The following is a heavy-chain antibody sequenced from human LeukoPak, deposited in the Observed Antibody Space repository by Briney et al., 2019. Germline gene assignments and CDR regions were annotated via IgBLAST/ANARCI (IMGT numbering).Heavy chain of an antibody. J-gene: IGHJ6*02. Sequence: PGGSLRLSCAASGFTFSSYSMNWVRQAPGKGLEWVSSISSSSSYIYYADSVKGRFTISRDNAKNSLYLQMNSLRAEDTAVYYCARDPCLGSGGSCYSGSYYYYYGMDVWGQGTTVTVSS. CDR3: ARDPCLGSGGSCYSGSYYYYYGMDV. CDR1: GFTFSSYS. CDR2: ISSSSSYI. D-gene: IGHD2-15*01. V-gene: IGHV3-21*01.